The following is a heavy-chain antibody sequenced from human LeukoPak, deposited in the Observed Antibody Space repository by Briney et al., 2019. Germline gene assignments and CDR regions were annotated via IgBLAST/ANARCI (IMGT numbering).Heavy chain of an antibody. V-gene: IGHV4-31*03. CDR1: GGSISSGGYY. CDR2: IYYSGST. CDR3: ARDGRFLENGYYYMDV. J-gene: IGHJ6*03. Sequence: PSETLSLTCTVSGGSISSGGYYWSWIRQHPGKGLEWIGYIYYSGSTYYNPSLKSRVTISVDTSKNQFSLKPSSVTAADTAVYYCARDGRFLENGYYYMDVWGKGTTVTVSS. D-gene: IGHD3-3*01.